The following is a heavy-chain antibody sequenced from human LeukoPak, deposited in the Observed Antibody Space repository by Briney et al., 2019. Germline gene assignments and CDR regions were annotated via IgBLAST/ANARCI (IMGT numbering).Heavy chain of an antibody. J-gene: IGHJ6*02. D-gene: IGHD2-15*01. CDR3: AKPLGYLVFYGMDV. V-gene: IGHV4-34*01. CDR1: GGSFSGYY. CDR2: INHSGST. Sequence: PSETPSLTCAVYGGSFSGYYWSWIRQPPGKGLEWIGEINHSGSTNYNPSLKSRVTISVDTSKNQFSLKLSSVTAADTALYYCAKPLGYLVFYGMDVWGQGTTVTVSS.